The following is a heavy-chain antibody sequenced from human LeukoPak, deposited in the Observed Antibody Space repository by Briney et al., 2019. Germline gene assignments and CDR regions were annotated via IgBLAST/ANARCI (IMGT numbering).Heavy chain of an antibody. J-gene: IGHJ3*02. CDR3: ARKALTGSHSGPFDI. CDR2: VSNDGSNQ. Sequence: PGGTLRLSCAASGFTFTYYAMHWVRQAPGKGLEWVSVVSNDGSNQDYTDSVKGRFTISRDNAENLLFLQMSSQRAEDTAVYFCARKALTGSHSGPFDIWGQGTFVTVSS. D-gene: IGHD7-27*01. CDR1: GFTFTYYA. V-gene: IGHV3-30-3*01.